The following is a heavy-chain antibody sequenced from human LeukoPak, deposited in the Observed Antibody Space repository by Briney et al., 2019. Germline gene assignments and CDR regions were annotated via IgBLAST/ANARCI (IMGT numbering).Heavy chain of an antibody. Sequence: SETLSLTCTVSDGSLSTYYWSWIRQPPGKELEWIGYIYYSGSTNYNPSLKSRVTMSVDTSKNQFSLKPSSVTAADTAVYYCARQGSVGLADAFDIWGQGTMVTVSS. CDR2: IYYSGST. J-gene: IGHJ3*02. D-gene: IGHD1-26*01. CDR3: ARQGSVGLADAFDI. CDR1: DGSLSTYY. V-gene: IGHV4-59*08.